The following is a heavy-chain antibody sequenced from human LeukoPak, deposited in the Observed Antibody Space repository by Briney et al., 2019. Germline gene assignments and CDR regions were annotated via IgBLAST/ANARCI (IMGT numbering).Heavy chain of an antibody. CDR2: IWYDGSNK. CDR3: ARSTAMVVNWYFDL. CDR1: EFTFSGYG. D-gene: IGHD5-18*01. V-gene: IGHV3-33*01. J-gene: IGHJ2*01. Sequence: GGSLRLSCAASEFTFSGYGRHWVRQAPGKGLEWVAVIWYDGSNKYYADFVKRRFIIFRDNSKNMLHLQMNSLTAEDTVVYYCARSTAMVVNWYFDLWGRGTLVTVSS.